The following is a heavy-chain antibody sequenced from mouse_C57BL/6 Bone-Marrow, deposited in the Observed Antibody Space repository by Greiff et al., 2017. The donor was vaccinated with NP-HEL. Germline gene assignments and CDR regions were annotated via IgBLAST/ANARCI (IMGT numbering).Heavy chain of an antibody. J-gene: IGHJ3*01. CDR3: ARGLCDYDGGFAY. Sequence: EVKLQESGPGLVKPSQSLSLTCSVTGYSITSGYYWNWIRQFPGNKLEWMGYISYDGSNNYNPSLKNRISITRDTSKNQFFLKLNSVTTEDTATYYCARGLCDYDGGFAYWGQGTLVTVSA. V-gene: IGHV3-6*01. CDR2: ISYDGSN. D-gene: IGHD2-4*01. CDR1: GYSITSGYY.